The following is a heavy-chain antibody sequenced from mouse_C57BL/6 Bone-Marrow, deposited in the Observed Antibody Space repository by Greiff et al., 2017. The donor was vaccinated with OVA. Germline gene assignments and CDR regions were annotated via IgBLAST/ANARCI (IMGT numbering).Heavy chain of an antibody. CDR3: ARRRYYGSRESPAMDY. CDR2: ISSGSSTI. CDR1: GFTFSDYG. Sequence: DVHLVESGGGLVKPGGSLKLSCAASGFTFSDYGMHWVRQAPEKGLEWVAYISSGSSTIYYADTVKGRFTISRDNAKNTLFLQMTSLRSEDTAMYYCARRRYYGSRESPAMDYWGQGTSVTVSS. J-gene: IGHJ4*01. V-gene: IGHV5-17*01. D-gene: IGHD1-1*01.